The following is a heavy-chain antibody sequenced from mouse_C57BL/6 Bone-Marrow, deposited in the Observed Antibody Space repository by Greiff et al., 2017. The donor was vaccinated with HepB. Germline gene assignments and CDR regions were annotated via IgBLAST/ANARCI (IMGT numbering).Heavy chain of an antibody. CDR2: INPSSGYT. CDR3: ARMGITTVAIGFDY. CDR1: GYTFTSYT. V-gene: IGHV1-4*01. J-gene: IGHJ2*01. D-gene: IGHD1-1*01. Sequence: QVQLKESGAELARPGASVKMSCKASGYTFTSYTMHWVKQRPGQGLEWIGYINPSSGYTKYNQKFKDKATLTAAKSSSTAYMQLSSLTSEDSAVYYCARMGITTVAIGFDYWGQGTTLTVSS.